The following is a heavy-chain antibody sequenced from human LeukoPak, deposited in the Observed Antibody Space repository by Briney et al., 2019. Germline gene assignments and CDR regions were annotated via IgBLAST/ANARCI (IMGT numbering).Heavy chain of an antibody. D-gene: IGHD6-6*01. V-gene: IGHV3-21*06. CDR2: ISSSSSYI. Sequence: GGSLRLSCAASGFTFSSYAMSWVRQAPGKGLEWVSSISSSSSYIYYADSVKGRFTISRDNAKNSLYLQMNSLRAEDTAVYYCARDLSSSSRYFDYWGQGTLVTVSS. J-gene: IGHJ4*02. CDR3: ARDLSSSSRYFDY. CDR1: GFTFSSYA.